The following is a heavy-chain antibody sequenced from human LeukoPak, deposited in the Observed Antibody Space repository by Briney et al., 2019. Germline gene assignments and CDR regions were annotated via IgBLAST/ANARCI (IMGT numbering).Heavy chain of an antibody. Sequence: PSETLSLTCTVSGGSISSYYWSWIRQPPGKGLEWIGYIYYSGSTNYNPSLKSRVTISVDTSKNQFSLKLSSVTAADTAVYYCARQDSSQRFGAFDIWGQGTMVTVSS. CDR1: GGSISSYY. D-gene: IGHD6-19*01. CDR3: ARQDSSQRFGAFDI. CDR2: IYYSGST. V-gene: IGHV4-59*01. J-gene: IGHJ3*02.